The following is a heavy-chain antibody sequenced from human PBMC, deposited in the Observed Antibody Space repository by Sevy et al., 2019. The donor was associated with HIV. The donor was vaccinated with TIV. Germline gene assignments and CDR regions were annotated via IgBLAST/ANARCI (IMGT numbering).Heavy chain of an antibody. CDR1: GFTFSSYG. Sequence: GGSLRLSCAASGFTFSSYGMHWVRQAPGKGLEWVAFIRYDGSNKYYADSVKGRFTISRDNSKNTLYLQMNSLRAEDTAVYYCAKPLSQHWGSSSGTQYFQHWGQGTLVTVSS. CDR3: AKPLSQHWGSSSGTQYFQH. J-gene: IGHJ1*01. D-gene: IGHD6-6*01. V-gene: IGHV3-30*02. CDR2: IRYDGSNK.